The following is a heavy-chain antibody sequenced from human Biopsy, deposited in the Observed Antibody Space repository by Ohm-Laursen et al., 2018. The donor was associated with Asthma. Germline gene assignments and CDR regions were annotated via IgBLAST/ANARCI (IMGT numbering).Heavy chain of an antibody. CDR3: TRHNDY. CDR2: IDWEEDK. J-gene: IGHJ4*02. CDR1: GFSLSSSGAN. Sequence: TQTLTLTGSFSGFSLSSSGANVNWIRQPPGKALEWLARIDWEEDKFYSTSLGTRLTISKGSSEDQVVLTMTNMGPVDTATYYCTRHNDYWGPGILVTVSS. V-gene: IGHV2-70*04. D-gene: IGHD1-14*01.